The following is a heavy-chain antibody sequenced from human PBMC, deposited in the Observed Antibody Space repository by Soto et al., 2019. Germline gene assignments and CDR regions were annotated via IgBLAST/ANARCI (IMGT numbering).Heavy chain of an antibody. J-gene: IGHJ4*02. D-gene: IGHD1-20*01. CDR3: ATSQKGYNWNYFDH. CDR1: GSSISGSYYY. V-gene: IGHV4-39*01. CDR2: VFYTGFT. Sequence: SETLSLTCAVSGSSISGSYYYWAWLRQSPGKGPEWIGSVFYTGFTSYNPSLESRVSVSVDTSKSQFSLKLSAVTAADTAVYYCATSQKGYNWNYFDHWGQGALVTVSS.